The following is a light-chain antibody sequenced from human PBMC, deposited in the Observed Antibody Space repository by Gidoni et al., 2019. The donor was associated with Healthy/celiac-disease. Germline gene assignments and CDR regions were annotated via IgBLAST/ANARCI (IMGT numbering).Light chain of an antibody. CDR1: QSLLHSNGYNY. J-gene: IGKJ2*01. CDR2: LGS. CDR3: MQALQAPYT. Sequence: DIVMPQSPLSLHVTPGEPASISCRSSQSLLHSNGYNYLDLYLQKPGQSPQLLIDLGSNRASGVPDRFSGSGSGTDFTLKISRVEAEEVGVYCCMQALQAPYTFGQGTKLEIK. V-gene: IGKV2-28*01.